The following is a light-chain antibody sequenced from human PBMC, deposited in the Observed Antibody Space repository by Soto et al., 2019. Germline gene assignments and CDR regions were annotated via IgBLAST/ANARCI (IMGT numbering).Light chain of an antibody. CDR2: EVS. CDR1: SSDVGYYNY. CDR3: SSYAGSNNVV. Sequence: QSALTQPPSASGSPGQSVTISCTGTSSDVGYYNYVSWYQQHPGKAPKLMIYEVSKRPSGVPDRFSGSKSGTTASLTVSGLQAEYEADYFCSSYAGSNNVVFGGGTKLTV. J-gene: IGLJ2*01. V-gene: IGLV2-8*01.